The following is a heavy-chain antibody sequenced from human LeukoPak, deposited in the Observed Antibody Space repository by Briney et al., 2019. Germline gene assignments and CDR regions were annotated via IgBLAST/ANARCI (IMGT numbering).Heavy chain of an antibody. J-gene: IGHJ4*02. D-gene: IGHD3-16*01. CDR1: GFTVSGTH. CDR3: AKDEATSGGGLAS. Sequence: GGSLRLSCAASGFTVSGTHMSWVRQAPGKGLEWVSAMYTGGTTYYADSVMSRFTVSRDNSRNTVFLHMNSLRVDDTAVYYCAKDEATSGGGLASWGQGTLVTVSS. V-gene: IGHV3-53*01. CDR2: MYTGGTT.